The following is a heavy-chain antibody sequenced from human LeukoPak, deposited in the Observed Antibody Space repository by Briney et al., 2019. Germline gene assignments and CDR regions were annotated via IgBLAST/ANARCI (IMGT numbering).Heavy chain of an antibody. J-gene: IGHJ4*02. V-gene: IGHV4-59*01. Sequence: PSETLSLTCTVSGGSISSYYWSWIRQPPGKGLEWIGYMYYSGTINYNPSLKSRVTISVDTSKNQFSLKLSSVTAADTAMYYCARAWATDDFDYWGQGTLVTVSS. CDR3: ARAWATDDFDY. CDR2: MYYSGTI. CDR1: GGSISSYY.